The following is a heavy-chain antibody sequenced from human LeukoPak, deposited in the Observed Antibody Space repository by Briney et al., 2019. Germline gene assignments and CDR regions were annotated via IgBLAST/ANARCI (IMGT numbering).Heavy chain of an antibody. CDR3: ARDPSGNLGTY. CDR1: GGTFSSFA. V-gene: IGHV1-69*04. D-gene: IGHD7-27*01. J-gene: IGHJ4*02. CDR2: IIPILGVA. Sequence: SVKVSCKASGGTFSSFAISWVRQAPGQGLEWMGRIIPILGVANYAQKFQGRVTITADKSTSTAYMELRSLRSEDTAVYYCARDPSGNLGTYWGQGTLVTVSS.